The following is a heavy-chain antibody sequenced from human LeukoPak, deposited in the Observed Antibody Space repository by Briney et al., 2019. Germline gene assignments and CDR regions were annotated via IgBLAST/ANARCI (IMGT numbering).Heavy chain of an antibody. D-gene: IGHD6-13*01. CDR1: GDSVSSKSAA. V-gene: IGHV6-1*01. CDR3: TRSEQLIDY. Sequence: SQTLSLTCAISGDSVSSKSAAWNWIRQSPSRGLEWLGRTYYRSKWYNDYAISVKSRITINPDTSKNQFSLQLTAATPEDTAVYYCTRSEQLIDYWGQGTLVTVSS. J-gene: IGHJ4*02. CDR2: TYYRSKWYN.